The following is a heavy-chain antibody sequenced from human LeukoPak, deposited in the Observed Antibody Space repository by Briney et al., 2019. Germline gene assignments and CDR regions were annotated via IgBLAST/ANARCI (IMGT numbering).Heavy chain of an antibody. J-gene: IGHJ4*02. Sequence: PGRSLRLSCAASGFTFSSYGMHWVRQAPGKGLEWVAVVSYDGSNKYYADSVKGRFTISRDNSKNTLYLQMNSLRAEDTAVYYCATDGGYAADYWGQGTLVTVSS. CDR1: GFTFSSYG. CDR2: VSYDGSNK. D-gene: IGHD5-12*01. CDR3: ATDGGYAADY. V-gene: IGHV3-30*03.